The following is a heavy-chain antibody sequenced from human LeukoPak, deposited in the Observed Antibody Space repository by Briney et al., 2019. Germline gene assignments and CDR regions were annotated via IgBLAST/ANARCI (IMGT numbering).Heavy chain of an antibody. CDR2: VYNSGDT. V-gene: IGHV4-59*01. Sequence: KPSETLSLTCTVSGGSTSSDYWSWIRQSPGKGLEWVGYVYNSGDTGKNPSLKSRVTISVDTSKNQFSLKLSSVTAADTAVYYCARARVGATGYFDYWGQGTLVTVSS. J-gene: IGHJ4*02. CDR1: GGSTSSDY. CDR3: ARARVGATGYFDY. D-gene: IGHD1-26*01.